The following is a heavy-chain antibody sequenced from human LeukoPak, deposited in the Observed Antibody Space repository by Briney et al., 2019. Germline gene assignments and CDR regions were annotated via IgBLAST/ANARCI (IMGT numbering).Heavy chain of an antibody. CDR2: IYHSGST. V-gene: IGHV4-30-2*01. D-gene: IGHD7-27*01. J-gene: IGHJ2*01. Sequence: PSQTLSLTCAVSGGSISSGGYSWSWIRQPPGKGLEWIGYIYHSGSTYYNPSLKSRVTISVDRSKNQFSLKLSSVTAADTAVYYCARCRNWDLWYFDLWGRGTLVTVSS. CDR3: ARCRNWDLWYFDL. CDR1: GGSISSGGYS.